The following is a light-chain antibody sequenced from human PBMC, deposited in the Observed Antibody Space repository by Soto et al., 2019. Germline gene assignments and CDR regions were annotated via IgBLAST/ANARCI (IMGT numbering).Light chain of an antibody. CDR2: AAS. J-gene: IGKJ2*03. Sequence: IQLTQSPSFLSASVGDRVTITCRASQGISSKLAWYQQKPGKAPRFLIYAASTLQSGVPSRFSGSASGTEFTLTISSLQPEDFATYYCQQVHAYPLSFGQGTKLEIK. V-gene: IGKV1-9*01. CDR3: QQVHAYPLS. CDR1: QGISSK.